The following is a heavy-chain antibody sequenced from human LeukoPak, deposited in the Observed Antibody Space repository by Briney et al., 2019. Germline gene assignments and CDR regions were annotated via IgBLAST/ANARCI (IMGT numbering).Heavy chain of an antibody. CDR2: IYPGDSDT. CDR3: ARRNYYGSGNYYFDY. V-gene: IGHV5-51*01. Sequence: GESLKISCKGSGYRFTSYWIGWVRQMPGKGLEWMGIIYPGDSDTRYSPSFQGQVTISADKSISTAYLQWSSLKASDTAMYYCARRNYYGSGNYYFDYWGQGTLVTVSS. D-gene: IGHD3-10*01. CDR1: GYRFTSYW. J-gene: IGHJ4*02.